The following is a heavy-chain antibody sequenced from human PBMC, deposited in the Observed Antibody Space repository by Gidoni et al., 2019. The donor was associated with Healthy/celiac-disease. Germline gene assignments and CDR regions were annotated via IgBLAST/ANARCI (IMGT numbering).Heavy chain of an antibody. CDR3: ARGFSPRGVTTYYYYYDMDV. CDR1: GGSFSSYY. Sequence: QVQLQQSGAGLLKPSETLSLTCAVSGGSFSSYYCSWIRQPPGKGMEWIGEINHSGSTNYNPSLKSRVTISVDTSKNQFSLKLSSVTAADTAVYYCARGFSPRGVTTYYYYYDMDVWGKGTTVTVSS. D-gene: IGHD4-4*01. J-gene: IGHJ6*03. CDR2: INHSGST. V-gene: IGHV4-34*01.